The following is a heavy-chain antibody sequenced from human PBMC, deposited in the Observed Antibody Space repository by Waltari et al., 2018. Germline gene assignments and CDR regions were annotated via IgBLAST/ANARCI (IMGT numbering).Heavy chain of an antibody. V-gene: IGHV3-53*01. CDR3: ARTFRGITMVRGVPPYFDY. CDR2: IYSGGST. Sequence: EVQLVESGGGLIQPGGSLRLSCAASGFTVSSNYMSWVRPAPGKGLEWVSVIYSGGSTYYADSVKGRFTISRDNSKNTLYLQMNSLRAEDTAVYYCARTFRGITMVRGVPPYFDYWGQGTLVTVSS. J-gene: IGHJ4*02. CDR1: GFTVSSNY. D-gene: IGHD3-10*01.